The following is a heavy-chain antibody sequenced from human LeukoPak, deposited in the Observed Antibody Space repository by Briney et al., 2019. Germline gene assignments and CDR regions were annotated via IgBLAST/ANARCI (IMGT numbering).Heavy chain of an antibody. D-gene: IGHD2-15*01. V-gene: IGHV3-11*06. J-gene: IGHJ6*02. Sequence: AGGSLRLSCAASGFTFSDHYMSWIRQAPGKGLEWVSYITSSTSYTNYADSVKGRFTISRDNAKNSLYLQMNSLRAEDTAVYYCAREVGYCSGGSCYYGMDVWGQGTTVTVSS. CDR1: GFTFSDHY. CDR3: AREVGYCSGGSCYYGMDV. CDR2: ITSSTSYT.